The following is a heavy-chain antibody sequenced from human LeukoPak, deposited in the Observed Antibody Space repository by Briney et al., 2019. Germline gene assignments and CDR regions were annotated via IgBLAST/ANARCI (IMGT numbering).Heavy chain of an antibody. CDR1: GGSISSYY. CDR2: IYTSGST. Sequence: SETLSLTCTVSGGSISSYYWSWIRQPAGKGLEWIGRIYTSGSTNYNPSLKSRVTMSVDTSKNQFSLKLSSVTAADTAVYYCAGFYSSSWFNAFDIWGQGTMVTVSS. CDR3: AGFYSSSWFNAFDI. V-gene: IGHV4-4*07. D-gene: IGHD6-13*01. J-gene: IGHJ3*02.